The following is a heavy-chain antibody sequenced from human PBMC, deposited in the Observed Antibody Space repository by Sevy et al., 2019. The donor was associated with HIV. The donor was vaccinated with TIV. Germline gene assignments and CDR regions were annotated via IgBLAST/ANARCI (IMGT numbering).Heavy chain of an antibody. Sequence: GGSLRLSCAASGFTFSSYGMHWVRQAPGKGLEWVAVISYDGSNKYYADSVKGRFTISRDNSKNTLYLQMNSLRAEDTAVYYCAKDGVDFWSGYYPSGAFDIWGQGTMVTVSS. J-gene: IGHJ3*02. CDR1: GFTFSSYG. D-gene: IGHD3-3*01. CDR3: AKDGVDFWSGYYPSGAFDI. CDR2: ISYDGSNK. V-gene: IGHV3-30*18.